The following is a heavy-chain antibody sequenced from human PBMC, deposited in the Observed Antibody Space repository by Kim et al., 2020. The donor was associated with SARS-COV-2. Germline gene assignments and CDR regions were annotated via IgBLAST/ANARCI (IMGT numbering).Heavy chain of an antibody. D-gene: IGHD1-26*01. V-gene: IGHV4-34*01. J-gene: IGHJ3*02. Sequence: PSRKSRVTISVDTSKNEFSLKLSSVTAADKAVYYWARWSGGSHSGSAFDIWGPGTMVTVSS. CDR3: ARWSGGSHSGSAFDI.